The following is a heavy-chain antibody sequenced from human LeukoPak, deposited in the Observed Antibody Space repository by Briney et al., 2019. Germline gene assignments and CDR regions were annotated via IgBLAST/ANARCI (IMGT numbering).Heavy chain of an antibody. J-gene: IGHJ4*02. V-gene: IGHV3-21*01. CDR3: ARGGSSGAWCPDY. CDR2: ISSSSSYI. D-gene: IGHD2-15*01. Sequence: GGSLRLSCAASGFTFSSYAMSWVRQAPGKGLEWVSSISSSSSYIYYADSVKGRFTISRDNAKNSLYLQMNSLRAEDTAVYYCARGGSSGAWCPDYWGQGTLVTVSS. CDR1: GFTFSSYA.